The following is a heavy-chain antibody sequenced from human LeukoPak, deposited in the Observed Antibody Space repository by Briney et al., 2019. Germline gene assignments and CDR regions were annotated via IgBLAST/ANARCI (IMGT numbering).Heavy chain of an antibody. CDR2: ISPNTGGT. Sequence: AASVKVSCRASEYTFTDYYIHWIRQAPGQGLEGMGRISPNTGGTDHAEEFRDKITMTRDTSISTAHGELRRLISDDTAVYYCARGGRSGYRYFDYWGQGTLVTASS. J-gene: IGHJ4*02. CDR1: EYTFTDYY. CDR3: ARGGRSGYRYFDY. V-gene: IGHV1-2*06. D-gene: IGHD5-18*01.